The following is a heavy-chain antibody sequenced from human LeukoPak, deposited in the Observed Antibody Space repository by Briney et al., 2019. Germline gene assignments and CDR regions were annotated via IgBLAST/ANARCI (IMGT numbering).Heavy chain of an antibody. Sequence: GASVKVSCKASGYTFTSYDINWVRQAPGQGLEWMGIINPSGGSTSYAQKFQGRVTITRDTSTSTVYMELSSLRSEDTAVYYCARCLSYYYDSSGYYYANDYWGQGTLVTVSS. CDR1: GYTFTSYD. CDR3: ARCLSYYYDSSGYYYANDY. J-gene: IGHJ4*02. V-gene: IGHV1-46*01. CDR2: INPSGGST. D-gene: IGHD3-22*01.